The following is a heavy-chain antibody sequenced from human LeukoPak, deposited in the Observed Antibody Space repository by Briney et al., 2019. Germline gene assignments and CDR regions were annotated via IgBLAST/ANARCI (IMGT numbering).Heavy chain of an antibody. D-gene: IGHD5-12*01. J-gene: IGHJ4*02. CDR3: AHSGNDYFDY. CDR2: IIPIFDTA. CDR1: GGNFTSYS. Sequence: SVTVSFTAFGGNFTSYSVSWVRQAPGQGLEYMGRIIPIFDTANYAQEFQGRVTITADEATATAYLELSSLTSEDTAVYYCAHSGNDYFDYWGQGTLVTVSS. V-gene: IGHV1-69*13.